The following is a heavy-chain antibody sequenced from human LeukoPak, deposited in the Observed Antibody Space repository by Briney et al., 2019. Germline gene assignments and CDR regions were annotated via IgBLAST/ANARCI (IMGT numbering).Heavy chain of an antibody. CDR2: IYTSGST. J-gene: IGHJ3*02. CDR1: GGSISSGSYY. D-gene: IGHD3-16*01. V-gene: IGHV4-61*02. Sequence: SQTLSLTCTVSGGSISSGSYYWSWIRPPAGKGLEWIGRIYTSGSTNYNPSLKSRVTISVDTSKNQFSLKLSSVTAADTAVYYCARVGVMINDAFDIWGQGTMVTVSS. CDR3: ARVGVMINDAFDI.